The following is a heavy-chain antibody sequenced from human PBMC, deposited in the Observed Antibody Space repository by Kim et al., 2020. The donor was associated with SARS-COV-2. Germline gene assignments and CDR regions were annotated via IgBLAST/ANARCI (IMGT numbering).Heavy chain of an antibody. CDR2: INPSGGST. J-gene: IGHJ4*02. Sequence: ASVKVSCKASGYTFTSYLIHWVRQAPGQGLEWMGIINPSGGSTSYAQKFQGRVTMTRDTSTSTVYMDLRSLRSGDTAVYFCARDGNNPGIAVAGADYWGQ. CDR1: GYTFTSYL. V-gene: IGHV1-46*01. CDR3: ARDGNNPGIAVAGADY. D-gene: IGHD6-19*01.